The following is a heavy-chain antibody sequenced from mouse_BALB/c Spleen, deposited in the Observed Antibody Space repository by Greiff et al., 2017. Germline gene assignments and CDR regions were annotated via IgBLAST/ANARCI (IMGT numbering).Heavy chain of an antibody. V-gene: IGHV3-8*02. J-gene: IGHJ4*01. Sequence: EVQLVESGPSLVKPSQTLSLTCSVTGDSIASGYWNWIRKFPGNKLEYMGYISYSGSTYYNPSLKSRISITRDTSKSQYYLQLNSVTTEDTATYDCARGDRYDDAMGYWGQGTSVTVSS. CDR1: GDSIASGY. CDR2: ISYSGST. CDR3: ARGDRYDDAMGY. D-gene: IGHD2-14*01.